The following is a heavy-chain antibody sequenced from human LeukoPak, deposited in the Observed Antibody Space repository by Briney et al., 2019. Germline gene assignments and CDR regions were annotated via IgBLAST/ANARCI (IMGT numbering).Heavy chain of an antibody. V-gene: IGHV1-8*01. Sequence: ASVKVSCKASGYTFTSYDINWVRQATGQGLEWMGWMNPNSGNTGYAQKFQGRVTMTRNTSISTAYMELSSLRSEDTAVYYCARGLTAAGVDWFAPWGQGTLVTVSS. D-gene: IGHD6-13*01. CDR3: ARGLTAAGVDWFAP. J-gene: IGHJ5*02. CDR2: MNPNSGNT. CDR1: GYTFTSYD.